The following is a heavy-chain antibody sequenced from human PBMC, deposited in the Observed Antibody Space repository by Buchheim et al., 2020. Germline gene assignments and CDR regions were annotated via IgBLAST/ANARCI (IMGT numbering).Heavy chain of an antibody. CDR1: GGSISSYY. D-gene: IGHD4-11*01. Sequence: QVQLQESGPGLVKPSETLSLTCTVSGGSISSYYWSWIRQPPGKGLEWIGYIYYSGSTYYNPSLKSRVTISVDTSKNQFSLKLSSVTAADTAVYYCARVEDTVTLQFDSWGQGTL. CDR2: IYYSGST. V-gene: IGHV4-59*12. J-gene: IGHJ4*02. CDR3: ARVEDTVTLQFDS.